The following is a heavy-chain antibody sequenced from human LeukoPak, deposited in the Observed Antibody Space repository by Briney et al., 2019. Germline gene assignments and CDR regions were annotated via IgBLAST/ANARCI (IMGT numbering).Heavy chain of an antibody. CDR3: ARRATSGNYQMLHFDS. CDR1: GTPITITY. D-gene: IGHD1-7*01. J-gene: IGHJ4*02. CDR2: VYDTGDT. Sequence: SETLSLTCTVSGTPITITYWSWIRQPPGRGLESVGYVYDTGDTNYNPSLKSRVTMSLDTSKNQFSLTLSSVTAADTAIYYCARRATSGNYQMLHFDSWGQGILVTVSS. V-gene: IGHV4-59*08.